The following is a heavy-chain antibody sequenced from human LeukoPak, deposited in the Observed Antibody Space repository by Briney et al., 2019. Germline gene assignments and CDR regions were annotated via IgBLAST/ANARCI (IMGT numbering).Heavy chain of an antibody. CDR3: TTGPPSIAAHPLGAFDI. Sequence: GGSLRLSCAASGFTFSNAWMSWVRQAPGKGLEWVGRIKSKTDGGTTDYAAPVKGRFTISRDDSKNTLYLQMNSLKTEDTAVYYCTTGPPSIAAHPLGAFDIWGQGTMVTVSS. D-gene: IGHD6-6*01. CDR1: GFTFSNAW. J-gene: IGHJ3*02. V-gene: IGHV3-15*01. CDR2: IKSKTDGGTT.